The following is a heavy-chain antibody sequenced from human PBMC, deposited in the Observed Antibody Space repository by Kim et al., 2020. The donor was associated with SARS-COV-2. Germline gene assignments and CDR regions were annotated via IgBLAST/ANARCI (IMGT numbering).Heavy chain of an antibody. V-gene: IGHV1-3*01. D-gene: IGHD5-12*01. CDR3: ARNIVGTIEFDY. CDR2: T. J-gene: IGHJ4*02. Sequence: TNHSPKFQGRVTITRDPSTTTAYMELSSLRSEDTAVYYCARNIVGTIEFDYWGQGTLVTVSS.